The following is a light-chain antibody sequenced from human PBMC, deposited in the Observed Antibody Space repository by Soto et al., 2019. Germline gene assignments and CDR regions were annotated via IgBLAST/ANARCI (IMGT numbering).Light chain of an antibody. CDR3: QQRSNWRLS. CDR2: DAS. J-gene: IGKJ4*01. Sequence: EIVLTQYPATLSLSPGEGATLSCRASQSISSHLAWYQQKPGQAPRLLIYDASNRARGIPARFSGSGSGTDFTLTISSLEPEDLAVYYCQQRSNWRLSFGGGTRVEIK. CDR1: QSISSH. V-gene: IGKV3-11*01.